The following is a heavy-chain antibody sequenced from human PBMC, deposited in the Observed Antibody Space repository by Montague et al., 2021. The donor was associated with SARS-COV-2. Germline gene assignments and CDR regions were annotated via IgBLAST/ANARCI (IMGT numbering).Heavy chain of an antibody. Sequence: CAISGDSVSSNRAAWNWIRQSPSRGLEWLGRTYYRSKWYNEYAVSVNSRITINPDTSKNQFSLQVNSVTPEDTAVYYCARGADRYYLYGMDVWGQGTTVTASS. V-gene: IGHV6-1*01. CDR3: ARGADRYYLYGMDV. CDR1: GDSVSSNRAA. D-gene: IGHD6-19*01. CDR2: TYYRSKWYN. J-gene: IGHJ6*02.